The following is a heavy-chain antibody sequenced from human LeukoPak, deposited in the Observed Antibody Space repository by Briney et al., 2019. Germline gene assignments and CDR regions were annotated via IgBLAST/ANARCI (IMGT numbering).Heavy chain of an antibody. J-gene: IGHJ4*02. V-gene: IGHV3-23*01. Sequence: GGSLRLSCATSGFTFSRHWMSWVRQAPGKGLEWVSAISGSGGSTYYADSVKGRFTISRDNSKNTLYLQMNSLRAEDTSIYFCAKALEQETVIALDSWGQGTLVTVSS. D-gene: IGHD6-13*01. CDR1: GFTFSRHW. CDR3: AKALEQETVIALDS. CDR2: ISGSGGST.